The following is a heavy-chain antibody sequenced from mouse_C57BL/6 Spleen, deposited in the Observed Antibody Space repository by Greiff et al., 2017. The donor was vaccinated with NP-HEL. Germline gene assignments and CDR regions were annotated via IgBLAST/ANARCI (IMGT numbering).Heavy chain of an antibody. Sequence: EVQLVESGGGLVKPGGSLKLSCAASGFTFSSYAMSWVRQTPEKRLEWVATISDGGSYTYYPDNVKGRFTISRDNAKNNLYLQMSHLKSEDTAMYYCARGGGTLRAMDYWGQGTSVTVSS. CDR3: ARGGGTLRAMDY. CDR1: GFTFSSYA. J-gene: IGHJ4*01. V-gene: IGHV5-4*01. CDR2: ISDGGSYT.